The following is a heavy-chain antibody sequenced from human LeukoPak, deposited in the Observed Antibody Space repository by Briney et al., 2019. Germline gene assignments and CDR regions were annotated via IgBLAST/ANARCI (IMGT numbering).Heavy chain of an antibody. CDR1: GRTFTSYG. CDR2: TSAYNGNT. J-gene: IGHJ6*03. CDR3: ARGGVVRGVKDYYYYMDV. D-gene: IGHD3-10*01. V-gene: IGHV1-18*01. Sequence: ASVKVFCKASGRTFTSYGISWVRQAPGQGLEWMGWTSAYNGNTNYAQKLQGRVTMTTDTSTSTAYMELRSLRSDDTAVYYCARGGVVRGVKDYYYYMDVWGKGTTVTISS.